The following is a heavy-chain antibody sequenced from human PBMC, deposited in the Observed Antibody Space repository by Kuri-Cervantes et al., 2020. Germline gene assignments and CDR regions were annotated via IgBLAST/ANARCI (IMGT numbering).Heavy chain of an antibody. J-gene: IGHJ5*02. CDR2: IYYSGST. D-gene: IGHD2-2*03. CDR3: ARWMGPRFDP. V-gene: IGHV4-39*01. Sequence: GSLRLSCTVSGGSISSYYWSWIRQPPGKGLEWIGSIYYSGSTYYNPSLKSRVTISVDTSKNQFSLKLSSVTAADTAVYYCARWMGPRFDPWGQGTLVTVSS. CDR1: GGSISSYY.